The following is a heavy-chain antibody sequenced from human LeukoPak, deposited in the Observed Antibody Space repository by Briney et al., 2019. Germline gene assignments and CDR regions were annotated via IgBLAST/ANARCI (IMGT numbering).Heavy chain of an antibody. J-gene: IGHJ6*02. CDR1: GGSISSYY. CDR3: ARQRYFGYYYGMDV. Sequence: PSETLSLTCTVSGGSISSYYWSWIRQPPGKGLEWIGYIYYSGSTNYNPSLKSRVTISVDTSKNQFSLKLSSVTAADTAVYYCARQRYFGYYYGMDVWGQGTTVTVSS. CDR2: IYYSGST. V-gene: IGHV4-59*08. D-gene: IGHD3-9*01.